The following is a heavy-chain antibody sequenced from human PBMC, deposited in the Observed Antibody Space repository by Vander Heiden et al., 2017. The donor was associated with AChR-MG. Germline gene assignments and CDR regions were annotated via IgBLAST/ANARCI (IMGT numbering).Heavy chain of an antibody. Sequence: QVQLVQSGADVKKPRAPGKVPCMASGSTFTRYSMHLVPQAPGQGLQVMGWINLNSGGTNYARKFQGRVTMTRDTSISTAYMELSRLRSADTAVYYCARGFDRRYLDYWGQGTLVTVSS. CDR2: INLNSGGT. CDR3: ARGFDRRYLDY. D-gene: IGHD3-10*01. J-gene: IGHJ4*02. CDR1: GSTFTRYS. V-gene: IGHV1-2*02.